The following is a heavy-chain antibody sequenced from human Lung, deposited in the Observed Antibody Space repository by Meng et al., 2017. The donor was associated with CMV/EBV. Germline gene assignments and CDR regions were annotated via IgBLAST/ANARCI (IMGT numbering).Heavy chain of an antibody. D-gene: IGHD2-2*03. CDR3: ARSIGYCSSISCYPEDSGYYYYGMAV. CDR1: GFTVSRNY. V-gene: IGHV3-66*02. CDR2: IDTGGST. Sequence: GEXXKISCAASGFTVSRNYMNWVRQAPGKGLEWVSLIDTGGSTYYADSVKGRLTISRDNSKNTPYFEMNSLRVEDTAAYYCARSIGYCSSISCYPEDSGYYYYGMAVWGQGTTVTVSS. J-gene: IGHJ6*02.